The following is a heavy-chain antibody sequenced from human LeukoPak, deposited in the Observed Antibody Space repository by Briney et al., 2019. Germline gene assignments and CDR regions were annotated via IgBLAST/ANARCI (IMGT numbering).Heavy chain of an antibody. J-gene: IGHJ6*03. CDR1: GGSISSGSYY. V-gene: IGHV4-61*02. CDR3: ARCIAARPNYYYYMDV. CDR2: IYTSGST. D-gene: IGHD6-6*01. Sequence: SQTLSLTCTVSGGSISSGSYYWSWIRQPAGKGLEWIGRIYTSGSTNYNPSLKSRVTISVDTSKNQFSLKLSSVTAADTAVYYCARCIAARPNYYYYMDVWAKGPRSPSP.